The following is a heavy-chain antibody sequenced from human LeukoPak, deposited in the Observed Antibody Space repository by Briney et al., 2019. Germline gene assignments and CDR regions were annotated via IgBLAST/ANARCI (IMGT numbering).Heavy chain of an antibody. CDR2: ISSSSSYI. D-gene: IGHD1-1*01. Sequence: PGGSLRLSCAASGFPFSSYWMHWVRQAPGKGLEWVSSISSSSSYIHYADSVRGRFTISRDNAKNSLFLQMNSLRGEDTAVYYCARCTTGKTFGSLREIKKSREIDYWGQGTLVTVSS. J-gene: IGHJ4*02. CDR1: GFPFSSYW. CDR3: ARCTTGKTFGSLREIKKSREIDY. V-gene: IGHV3-21*01.